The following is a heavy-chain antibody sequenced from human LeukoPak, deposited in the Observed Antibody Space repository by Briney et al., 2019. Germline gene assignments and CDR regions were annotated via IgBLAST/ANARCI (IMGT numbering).Heavy chain of an antibody. CDR2: ISSSSSTI. J-gene: IGHJ4*02. CDR1: GFTFSSYS. CDR3: ATDCSGGSCYPIFDY. Sequence: GGSLRLSCAASGFTFSSYSMNWVRQAPGKGLEWVSYISSSSSTIYYADSVKGRFTISRVNAKNSLYLQMNSLRAEDTAVYYCATDCSGGSCYPIFDYWGQGTLVTVSS. V-gene: IGHV3-48*01. D-gene: IGHD2-15*01.